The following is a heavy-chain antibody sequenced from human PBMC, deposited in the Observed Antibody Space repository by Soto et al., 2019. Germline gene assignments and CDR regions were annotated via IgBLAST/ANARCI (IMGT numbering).Heavy chain of an antibody. V-gene: IGHV4-34*01. D-gene: IGHD3-10*01. Sequence: QVQLQQWGAGLLKPSETLSLTCAVYGGSFSGYYWSWIRQPPGKGLEWIGEINHSGSTNYTPSLKSRVTISVDTSKNQFSLKLSSVTAADTAVYYCARGYITMVRGVMGTYYYYYYMDVWGKGTTVTVSS. CDR2: INHSGST. CDR1: GGSFSGYY. CDR3: ARGYITMVRGVMGTYYYYYYMDV. J-gene: IGHJ6*03.